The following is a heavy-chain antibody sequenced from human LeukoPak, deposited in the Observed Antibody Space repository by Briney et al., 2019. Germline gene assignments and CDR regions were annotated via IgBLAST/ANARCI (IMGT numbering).Heavy chain of an antibody. CDR1: GFTFSSYA. V-gene: IGHV3-30*04. CDR2: ISYDGSNK. D-gene: IGHD4-17*01. CDR3: ARDPGDYRLYYYYMDV. Sequence: GRSLRLSCAASGFTFSSYAMHWVRQAPGKGLEWVAVISYDGSNKYYADSVKGRFTISRDNSKNTLYLQMNSLRAEDTAVYHCARDPGDYRLYYYYMDVWGKGTTVTVSS. J-gene: IGHJ6*03.